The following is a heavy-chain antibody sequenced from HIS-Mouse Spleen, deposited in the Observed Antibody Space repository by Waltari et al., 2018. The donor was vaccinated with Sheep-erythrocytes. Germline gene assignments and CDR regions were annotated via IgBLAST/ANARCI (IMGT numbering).Heavy chain of an antibody. J-gene: IGHJ4*02. V-gene: IGHV4-31*03. CDR2: IYYSGST. CDR1: GGSLRRGGYY. CDR3: ARDRLGIFGY. D-gene: IGHD7-27*01. Sequence: QVQLQESGPGLVKPSPTLSLTCTVPGGSLRRGGYYWSWIRQHPGKGLEWIGYIYYSGSTYYNPSLKSRVTISVDTSKNQFSLKLSSVTAADTAVYYCARDRLGIFGYWGQGTLVTVSS.